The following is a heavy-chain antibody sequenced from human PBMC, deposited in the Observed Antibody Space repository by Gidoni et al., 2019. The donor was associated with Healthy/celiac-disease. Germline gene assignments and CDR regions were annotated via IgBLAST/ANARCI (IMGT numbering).Heavy chain of an antibody. J-gene: IGHJ6*02. CDR3: ANGRDSSSWYGTYYYGMDV. Sequence: EVQLLESGGGLVQPGGSLRLSCAASGFTFSSYAMSWVRQAPGKGLEWVSAISGSGGSTYYADSVKGRFTISRDNSKNTLYLQMNSLRAEDTAVYYCANGRDSSSWYGTYYYGMDVWGQGTTVTVSS. D-gene: IGHD6-13*01. V-gene: IGHV3-23*01. CDR2: ISGSGGST. CDR1: GFTFSSYA.